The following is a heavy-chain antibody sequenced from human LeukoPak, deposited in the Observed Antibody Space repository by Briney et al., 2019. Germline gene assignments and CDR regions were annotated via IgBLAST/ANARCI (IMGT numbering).Heavy chain of an antibody. Sequence: PGGSLRLSCAASGFTFDKYYMNWVRQAPGQGLEWVANIKEDGSTKNYLDSVKGRFTIYRDNAKNSLYLQMNSLRPEDTAMYFCAREADPSLYASSSPDYWGQGTPVTVSS. CDR3: AREADPSLYASSSPDY. CDR2: IKEDGSTK. CDR1: GFTFDKYY. J-gene: IGHJ4*01. V-gene: IGHV3-7*01. D-gene: IGHD2/OR15-2a*01.